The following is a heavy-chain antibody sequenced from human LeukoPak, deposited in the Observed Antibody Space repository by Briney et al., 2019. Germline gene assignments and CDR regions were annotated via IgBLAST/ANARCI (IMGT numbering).Heavy chain of an antibody. D-gene: IGHD2-15*01. CDR2: SYHGGST. CDR3: ARMVVDVTRWFDP. CDR1: GDSMSSSRFF. V-gene: IGHV4-30-2*01. Sequence: SETLSLTCDVSGDSMSSSRFFWSWLRQPPGKGLEWIGYSYHGGSTHYNPSLQSRVTISVDRSKKQFSLNLHSVTAADTAVYYCARMVVDVTRWFDPWGQGTLVTVSS. J-gene: IGHJ5*02.